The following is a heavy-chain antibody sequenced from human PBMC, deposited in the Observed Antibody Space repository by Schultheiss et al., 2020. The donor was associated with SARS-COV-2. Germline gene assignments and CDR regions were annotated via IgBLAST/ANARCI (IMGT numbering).Heavy chain of an antibody. CDR3: ASFSGSYFSADAFDI. CDR1: GESFSGYY. D-gene: IGHD1-26*01. CDR2: IKHSGNT. J-gene: IGHJ3*02. V-gene: IGHV4-34*01. Sequence: SETLSLTCAVYGESFSGYYWRWIRQTPGKGLEWSGEIKHSGNTNYNPSLKSRVTISVDTSKYQFSLKLNSVTAADTAVYYCASFSGSYFSADAFDIWGQGTMVTVSS.